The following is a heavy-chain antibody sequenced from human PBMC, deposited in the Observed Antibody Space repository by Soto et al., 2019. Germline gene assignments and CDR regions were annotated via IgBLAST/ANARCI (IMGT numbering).Heavy chain of an antibody. D-gene: IGHD1-26*01. CDR3: ARVFSGSYWDFAY. J-gene: IGHJ4*02. Sequence: PGGSLRLSCAASGFTFSSYSMNWVRQAPGKGLEWVSSISSSSSYIYYADSVKGRFTISRDNAKNSLYLQMNSLRAEDTAVYYCARVFSGSYWDFAYWGQGTLVTVSS. V-gene: IGHV3-21*01. CDR1: GFTFSSYS. CDR2: ISSSSSYI.